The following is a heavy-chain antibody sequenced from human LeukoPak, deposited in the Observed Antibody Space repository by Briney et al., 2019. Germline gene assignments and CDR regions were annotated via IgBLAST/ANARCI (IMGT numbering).Heavy chain of an antibody. J-gene: IGHJ4*02. V-gene: IGHV3-21*01. CDR1: GFTLSSYS. CDR2: ISSSSTHI. Sequence: GGSLRLSCAASGFTLSSYSMNWVRQAPGKGLEWVSYISSSSTHIYYADSVKGRFTISRDNARNSLYLQMNSLRAADKAIYYCARSEHSSSSFDYWGQGTLVTVSS. CDR3: ARSEHSSSSFDY. D-gene: IGHD6-6*01.